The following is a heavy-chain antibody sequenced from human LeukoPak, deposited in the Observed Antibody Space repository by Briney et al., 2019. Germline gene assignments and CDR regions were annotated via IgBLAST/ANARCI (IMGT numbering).Heavy chain of an antibody. CDR1: GFTVSSNY. CDR3: AKTSTVRELLAAFDI. Sequence: GGSLRLSCAASGFTVSSNYMSWVRQAPGKGLEWVSVIYSGGSTYYADSVKGRFTISRDNSKNTLYLQMNSLRAEDTAVYYCAKTSTVRELLAAFDIWGQGTMVTVSS. J-gene: IGHJ3*02. CDR2: IYSGGST. D-gene: IGHD1-26*01. V-gene: IGHV3-53*01.